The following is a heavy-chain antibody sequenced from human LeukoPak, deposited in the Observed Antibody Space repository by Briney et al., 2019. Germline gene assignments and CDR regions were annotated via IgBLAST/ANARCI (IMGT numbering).Heavy chain of an antibody. CDR3: AREGGFSRPLDY. V-gene: IGHV4-4*07. J-gene: IGHJ4*02. Sequence: SETLSLTCTVSGGSIGSYYWNWIRQPAGKGLEWIGEVHLDGRTNYNPSLESRLTMSVDVSENQVSLKLTSVTAADTAVYYCAREGGFSRPLDYSGQGTLVTVSS. D-gene: IGHD3-3*01. CDR2: VHLDGRT. CDR1: GGSIGSYY.